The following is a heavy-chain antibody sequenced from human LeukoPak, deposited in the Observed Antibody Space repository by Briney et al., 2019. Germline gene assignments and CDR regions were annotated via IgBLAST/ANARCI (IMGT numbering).Heavy chain of an antibody. V-gene: IGHV3-48*01. Sequence: PGGSLRLSCAVSGFPFRSYSMNWVRQAPGKGLEWVSYISASGSNIYYLDAVKGRFTVSRDNAMTSLFLQMDRPRAEDTAIYYCVRVKGTYFDFWGQGTLVTVSS. CDR1: GFPFRSYS. CDR3: VRVKGTYFDF. D-gene: IGHD1-1*01. CDR2: ISASGSNI. J-gene: IGHJ4*02.